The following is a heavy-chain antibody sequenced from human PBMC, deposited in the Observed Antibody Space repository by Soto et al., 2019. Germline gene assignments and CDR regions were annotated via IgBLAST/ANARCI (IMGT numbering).Heavy chain of an antibody. D-gene: IGHD4-17*01. V-gene: IGHV3-30*18. CDR1: GFTFSSYG. CDR3: AKDRPTTAGFDP. J-gene: IGHJ5*02. CDR2: ISYDGSNK. Sequence: QVQLVESGGGVVQPGRSLRLSCAASGFTFSSYGMHWVRQAPGKGLEWVAVISYDGSNKYYADSVKGRFTISRDNSKNTLYLQMNSLRAEDTAVYYCAKDRPTTAGFDPWGQGTLVTVSS.